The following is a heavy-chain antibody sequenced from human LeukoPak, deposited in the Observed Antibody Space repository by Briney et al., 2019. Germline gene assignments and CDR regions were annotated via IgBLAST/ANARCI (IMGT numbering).Heavy chain of an antibody. D-gene: IGHD1-1*01. J-gene: IGHJ4*02. V-gene: IGHV4-34*01. Sequence: SETLSVTCAVYGGSFSGYYWSWIRQPPGKGLEWIGEINHSGSTNYNPSLKSRVTISVDTSKNQFSLKLSSVTAADTAAYYCALRVGGTQYWGQGTLVTVSS. CDR1: GGSFSGYY. CDR3: ALRVGGTQY. CDR2: INHSGST.